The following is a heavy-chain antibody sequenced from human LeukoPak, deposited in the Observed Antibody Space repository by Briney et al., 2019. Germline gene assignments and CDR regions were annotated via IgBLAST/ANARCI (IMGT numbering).Heavy chain of an antibody. V-gene: IGHV4-4*02. Sequence: SGTLSLTCAVSGGSISSSNWWSWVRQPPGKGLEWIGEIYHSGSTNYNPSLKSRVTISVDTSKNQFSLKLSSVTAADTAVYYCAREKEKEYFDYWGQGTLVTVSS. J-gene: IGHJ4*02. CDR2: IYHSGST. CDR3: AREKEKEYFDY. CDR1: GGSISSSNW.